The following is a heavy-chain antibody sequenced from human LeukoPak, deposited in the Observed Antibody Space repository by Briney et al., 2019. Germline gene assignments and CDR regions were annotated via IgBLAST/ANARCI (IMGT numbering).Heavy chain of an antibody. J-gene: IGHJ5*02. CDR3: ARHGGAAAGYNWFDP. CDR2: IYYSGST. Sequence: PSETLSLTCTVSGGSISSYYWSWIRQPPGKGLEWIGYIYYSGSTNYNPSLKSRVTISVDTSKNQFSLKLSSVTAADTAVYYCARHGGAAAGYNWFDPWGQGILVTVSS. D-gene: IGHD6-13*01. CDR1: GGSISSYY. V-gene: IGHV4-59*08.